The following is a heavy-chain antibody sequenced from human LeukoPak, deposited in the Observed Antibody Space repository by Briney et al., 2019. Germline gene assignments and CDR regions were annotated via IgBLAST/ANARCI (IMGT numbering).Heavy chain of an antibody. Sequence: PSETLSLTCSVSGGSISSGGYYWSWIRRHPGKGLEWIGYIYYSGSTYYNPSLKSRVTISVDTSKNQFSLKLSSVTAADTAVYYCARAGYCSGGSCYGLLYFDYWGQGTLVTVSS. V-gene: IGHV4-31*03. CDR1: GGSISSGGYY. CDR3: ARAGYCSGGSCYGLLYFDY. D-gene: IGHD2-15*01. CDR2: IYYSGST. J-gene: IGHJ4*02.